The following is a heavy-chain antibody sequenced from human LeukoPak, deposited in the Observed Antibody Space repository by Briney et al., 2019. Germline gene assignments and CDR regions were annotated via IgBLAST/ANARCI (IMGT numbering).Heavy chain of an antibody. CDR2: IIPIFGTA. V-gene: IGHV1-69*01. CDR1: GGXFSSYA. D-gene: IGHD6-19*01. J-gene: IGHJ5*02. Sequence: SVKVSCKASGGXFSSYAISWVRQAPGQGLEWMGGIIPIFGTANYAQKFQGRVTITADESTSTAYMELSSLRSEDTAVYYCARGAQAVAGTIWFDPWGQGTLVTVSS. CDR3: ARGAQAVAGTIWFDP.